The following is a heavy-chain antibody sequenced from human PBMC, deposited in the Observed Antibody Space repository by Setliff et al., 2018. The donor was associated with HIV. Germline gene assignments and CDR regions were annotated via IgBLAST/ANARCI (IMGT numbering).Heavy chain of an antibody. Sequence: PGGSLNLSCAASGFTFRNYKLNWVRQAPGRGLEWVSSISIGSGCAIDYADSVQGRFTISRDNSKNSLYLQMNGLRVEDTCVYYCARGGPDDYVWGSDYWGQGTLVTVSS. D-gene: IGHD3-16*01. CDR1: GFTFRNYK. J-gene: IGHJ4*02. V-gene: IGHV3-21*01. CDR3: ARGGPDDYVWGSDY. CDR2: ISIGSGCAI.